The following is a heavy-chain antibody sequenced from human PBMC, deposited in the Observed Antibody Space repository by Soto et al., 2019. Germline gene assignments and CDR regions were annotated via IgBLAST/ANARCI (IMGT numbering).Heavy chain of an antibody. CDR2: ISGSGGST. V-gene: IGHV3-23*01. D-gene: IGHD4-4*01. CDR1: GFTFSSYA. CDR3: AKDGTTVTYFWYYGMDV. Sequence: GGSLRLSCAASGFTFSSYAMSWVRQAPGKGLEWVSAISGSGGSTYYADSVKGRFTISRDNSKNTLYLQMNSLRAEDTAVYYCAKDGTTVTYFWYYGMDVWGQGTTVTVSS. J-gene: IGHJ6*02.